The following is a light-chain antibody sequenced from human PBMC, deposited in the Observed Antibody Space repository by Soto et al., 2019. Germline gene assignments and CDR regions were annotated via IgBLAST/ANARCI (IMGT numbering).Light chain of an antibody. CDR2: DGS. V-gene: IGKV3-11*01. Sequence: EIVLTQSPGTLSLSPGERATLSCRASQSVSSNLAWYQQKPGQAPRLLIYDGSHRATGIPARFSGSGSGTDFTLTISGLEPEDFAVYYCQQRSNWLISFGPGTKVDIK. CDR1: QSVSSN. J-gene: IGKJ3*01. CDR3: QQRSNWLIS.